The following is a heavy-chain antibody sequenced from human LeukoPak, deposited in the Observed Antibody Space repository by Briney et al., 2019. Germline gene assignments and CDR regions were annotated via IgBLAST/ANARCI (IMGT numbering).Heavy chain of an antibody. CDR1: GYTFTGYY. V-gene: IGHV1-2*02. Sequence: ASVKVSCKASGYTFTGYYMHWVRQAPGQGLEWMGWINPNSGGTNYEQKFQGRVTMTRDTFISTAYMELSRLRSEDTAVYYCARDMIRYYDILTGYYGSGYYYGMDVWGQGTTVTVSS. CDR2: INPNSGGT. CDR3: ARDMIRYYDILTGYYGSGYYYGMDV. D-gene: IGHD3-9*01. J-gene: IGHJ6*02.